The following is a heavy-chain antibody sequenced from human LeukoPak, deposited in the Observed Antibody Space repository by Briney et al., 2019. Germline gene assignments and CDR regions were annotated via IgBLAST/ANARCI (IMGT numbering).Heavy chain of an antibody. D-gene: IGHD1-1*01. J-gene: IGHJ4*02. CDR3: PRETTGVDY. CDR1: GFNFSSYS. Sequence: GGSLPHSRAASGFNFSSYSMYWVRQAPGKGLEWVSSISSSSTYIYYADSVKGRFTISRDNAKNSLYLQMNSLRAEDTAVYYCPRETTGVDYWGQGTLVTVSS. CDR2: ISSSSTYI. V-gene: IGHV3-21*01.